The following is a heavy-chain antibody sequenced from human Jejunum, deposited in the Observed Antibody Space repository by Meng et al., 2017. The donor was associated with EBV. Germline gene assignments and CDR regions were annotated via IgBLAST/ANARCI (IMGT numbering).Heavy chain of an antibody. D-gene: IGHD3-22*01. Sequence: VQLQEPGPRLERPSRTLPLTCVVSGASISDNDWWSWVRQPPGKGLEWLGEIYHGGGTNYNPSLESRVTISVDKSKNQFSLKLNSVTVADTAVYYCAGNGYYALEYWGPGILVTVSS. CDR3: AGNGYYALEY. J-gene: IGHJ4*02. CDR1: GASISDNDW. CDR2: IYHGGGT. V-gene: IGHV4-4*02.